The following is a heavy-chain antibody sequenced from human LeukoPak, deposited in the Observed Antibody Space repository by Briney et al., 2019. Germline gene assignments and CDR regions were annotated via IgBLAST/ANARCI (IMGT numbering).Heavy chain of an antibody. CDR3: AKASTIYGMDV. CDR1: GFTFSSYG. Sequence: PGRSLRLSCAASGFTFSSYGMHWVRQAPGKGLEWVAVLSYDGSNKYYADSVKGRFTISRDNSKNTLYLQMNSLRAEDAAVYYCAKASTIYGMDVWGQGTTVTVSS. D-gene: IGHD2-2*01. V-gene: IGHV3-30*18. CDR2: LSYDGSNK. J-gene: IGHJ6*02.